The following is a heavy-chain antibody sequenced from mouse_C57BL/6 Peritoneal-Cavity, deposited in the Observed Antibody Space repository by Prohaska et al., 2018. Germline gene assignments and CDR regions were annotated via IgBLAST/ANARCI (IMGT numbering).Heavy chain of an antibody. J-gene: IGHJ1*03. V-gene: IGHV5-16*01. CDR1: GCTFSDYY. CDR2: INYDGSST. Sequence: EVKLVESEGGLVQPGSSMKLSCTASGCTFSDYYMAWVRQVPEKGLEWVANINYDGSSTYYLDSLKSRFIISRDNAKNILHLQMSSLKSEDTATYYCARITTVVGGSYWYFDVWGTGTTVTVSS. CDR3: ARITTVVGGSYWYFDV. D-gene: IGHD1-1*01.